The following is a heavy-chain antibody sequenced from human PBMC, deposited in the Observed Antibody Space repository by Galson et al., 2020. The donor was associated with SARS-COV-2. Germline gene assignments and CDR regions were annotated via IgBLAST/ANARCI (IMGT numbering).Heavy chain of an antibody. V-gene: IGHV3-74*01. J-gene: IGHJ6*02. CDR3: ARDHNYSRLCV. D-gene: IGHD1-26*01. Sequence: GESLKISCAASGFTLSPYWMHWVRQTPGKGLVWLSLINSDGSRTIYADSVKGRFTISRDNAKNTLYLQMSSLGAEDTAVYYCARDHNYSRLCVWGQGTTVIVSS. CDR2: INSDGSRT. CDR1: GFTLSPYW.